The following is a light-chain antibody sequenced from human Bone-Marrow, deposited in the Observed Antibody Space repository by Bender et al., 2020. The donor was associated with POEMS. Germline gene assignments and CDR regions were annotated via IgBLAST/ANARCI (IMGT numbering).Light chain of an antibody. V-gene: IGLV1-47*01. CDR1: NSNIGRNY. CDR3: QSYDNSLSGWV. J-gene: IGLJ3*02. CDR2: EVS. Sequence: QSMLTQPPSASGTPGQRVTISCSGSNSNIGRNYVSWYQQHPGKAPKLMIYEVSKRPSGVPDRFSGSKSGNTASLTISGLQAEDEGDYYCQSYDNSLSGWVFGGGTKLTVL.